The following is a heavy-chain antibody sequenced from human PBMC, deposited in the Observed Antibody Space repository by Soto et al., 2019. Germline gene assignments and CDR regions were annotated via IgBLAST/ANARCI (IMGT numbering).Heavy chain of an antibody. Sequence: QVQLVQSGAEVKKPGASVKVSCKASGYTFTTYAIHWVRQAPGQRLEWMGWINTDNGNTKYSEKFQGRVTITRDTSASTAYMELSSLRSEDTAIYYCARRVGGAAAGPGVNCFDPWGQGTLVTVSA. V-gene: IGHV1-3*04. CDR3: ARRVGGAAAGPGVNCFDP. CDR1: GYTFTTYA. CDR2: INTDNGNT. J-gene: IGHJ5*02. D-gene: IGHD6-13*01.